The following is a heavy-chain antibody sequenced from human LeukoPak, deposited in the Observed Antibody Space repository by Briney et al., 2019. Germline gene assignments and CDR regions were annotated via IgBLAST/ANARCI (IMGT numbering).Heavy chain of an antibody. CDR3: ARPSITHYYDSSGYYPTPGYFQH. D-gene: IGHD3-22*01. Sequence: SETLSLTCTVSGGSISSGGYYWSWIRQHPGKGLEWIGYIYYSGSTYYNPSLKSRVTISVDTSKNQFSLKLSSVTAADTAVYYCARPSITHYYDSSGYYPTPGYFQHWGQGTLVTVSS. J-gene: IGHJ1*01. CDR1: GGSISSGGYY. CDR2: IYYSGST. V-gene: IGHV4-31*03.